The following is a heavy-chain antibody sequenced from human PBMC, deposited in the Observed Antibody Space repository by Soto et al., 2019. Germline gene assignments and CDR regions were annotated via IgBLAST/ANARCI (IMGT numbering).Heavy chain of an antibody. Sequence: GGSLRLSCGGSGFTFSSYGIHWVRQAPGKGLEWVALISYDGGNEKYTESVKDRFTISRDDSHNVAYLQMSSLRTEDTAMYYCAKDRYSGTYPTDFDYWGQGSLVTVSS. CDR2: ISYDGGNE. D-gene: IGHD1-26*01. V-gene: IGHV3-30*18. CDR3: AKDRYSGTYPTDFDY. CDR1: GFTFSSYG. J-gene: IGHJ4*02.